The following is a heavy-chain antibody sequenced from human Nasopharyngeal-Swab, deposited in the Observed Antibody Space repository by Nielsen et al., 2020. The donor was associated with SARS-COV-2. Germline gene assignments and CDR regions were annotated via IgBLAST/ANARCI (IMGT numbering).Heavy chain of an antibody. D-gene: IGHD3-16*01. Sequence: GGSLRLSCAASGFTFSNYGMHWVRQAPGKGLEWVAVISYDGNIKSYADSVRGRFLISRDNSHNTLYLQMSRLRTEDRAVYYCAKAFGEDQLAEDAFDAWGQGTMVT. V-gene: IGHV3-30*18. J-gene: IGHJ3*01. CDR1: GFTFSNYG. CDR3: AKAFGEDQLAEDAFDA. CDR2: ISYDGNIK.